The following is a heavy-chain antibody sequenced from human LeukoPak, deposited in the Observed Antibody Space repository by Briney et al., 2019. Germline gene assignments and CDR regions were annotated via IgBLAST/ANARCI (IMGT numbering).Heavy chain of an antibody. J-gene: IGHJ4*02. CDR3: TRDPEALDY. CDR2: IRSSGDTI. V-gene: IGHV3-48*02. CDR1: GFTFSRYS. Sequence: GGSLRLSCVASGFTFSRYSMNWVRQAPGKGLEWIAYIRSSGDTIYYADSVQGRFTISRDTAKNSLYLQMNNLRDEDTAVYYCTRDPEALDYWGPGTLVTVSS.